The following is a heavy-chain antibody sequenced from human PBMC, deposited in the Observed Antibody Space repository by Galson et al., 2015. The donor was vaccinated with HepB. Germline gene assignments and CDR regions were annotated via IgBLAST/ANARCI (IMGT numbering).Heavy chain of an antibody. CDR2: IIPILGIA. V-gene: IGHV1-69*04. CDR3: ARPSGFEYSSSWGAFDI. J-gene: IGHJ3*02. CDR1: GGTFSSYA. Sequence: SVKVSCKASGGTFSSYAISWVRQAPGQGLEWMGRIIPILGIANYAQKFQGRVTITADKSTSTAYMELSSLRSEDTAVYYCARPSGFEYSSSWGAFDIWGQGTMVTVSS. D-gene: IGHD6-6*01.